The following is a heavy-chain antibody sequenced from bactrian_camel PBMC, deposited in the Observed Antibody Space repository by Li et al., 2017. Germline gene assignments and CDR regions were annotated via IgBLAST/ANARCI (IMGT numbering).Heavy chain of an antibody. J-gene: IGHJ6*01. CDR2: LTTDGSNT. CDR1: GDTTTANC. Sequence: QVQLVESGGGLVRPGGSLRLSCVASGDTTTANCMAWFRQAPGKGLEWVSGLTTDGSNTYYSESVKGRFTISKDNAKNTLYLQMNSLKPEDTGVYYCAADWSGADACRSRAIGAPDFHYLGQGTQVTV. V-gene: IGHV3S6*01. D-gene: IGHD3*01. CDR3: AADWSGADACRSRAIGAPDFHY.